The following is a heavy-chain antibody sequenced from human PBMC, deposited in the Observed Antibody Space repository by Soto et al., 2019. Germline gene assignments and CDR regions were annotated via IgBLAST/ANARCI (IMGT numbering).Heavy chain of an antibody. J-gene: IGHJ4*02. CDR3: ARTKCSGGSCYSWSLDY. D-gene: IGHD2-15*01. CDR1: GGSITTGGYY. CDR2: RYYSEST. Sequence: SETLSLTCTLSGGSITTGGYYWSWIRQLPGKGLEWIGHRYYSESTYYNPSLKSRVSISLDTSKNQFSLKLSFVTAADTAMYYCARTKCSGGSCYSWSLDYWGQGTPVTVSS. V-gene: IGHV4-31*03.